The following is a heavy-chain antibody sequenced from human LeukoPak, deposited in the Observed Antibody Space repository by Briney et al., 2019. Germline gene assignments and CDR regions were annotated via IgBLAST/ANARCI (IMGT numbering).Heavy chain of an antibody. CDR3: ARGGSSWSAFHI. CDR2: INSDGSST. D-gene: IGHD6-13*01. J-gene: IGHJ3*02. Sequence: GGSLRLSCAASGFTVSSYWTEWVRQAPGEGLVCVSRINSDGSSTTYADSVKGGFTISRDNAKNTLYLQINSLRVEDTAVYYCARGGSSWSAFHIWGQGTMVTVSS. CDR1: GFTVSSYW. V-gene: IGHV3-74*01.